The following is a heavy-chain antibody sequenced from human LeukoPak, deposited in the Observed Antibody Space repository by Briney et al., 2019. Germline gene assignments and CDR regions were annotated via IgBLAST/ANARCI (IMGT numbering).Heavy chain of an antibody. CDR2: ISRDGRRI. D-gene: IGHD2-21*02. CDR1: GFTFSSHA. Sequence: GGSLRLSCAASGFTFSSHAMHWVRQAPGKGLEWVAVISRDGRRIYYTDSAKGRFIISRDNSKNTLSLQMNSLRGGDTAVYSCARDRVNRADCGGDCYSAVFDHWGQGILVTVSS. J-gene: IGHJ5*02. V-gene: IGHV3-30*04. CDR3: ARDRVNRADCGGDCYSAVFDH.